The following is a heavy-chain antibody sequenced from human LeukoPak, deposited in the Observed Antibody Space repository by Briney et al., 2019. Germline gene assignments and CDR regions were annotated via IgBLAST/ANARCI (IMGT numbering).Heavy chain of an antibody. D-gene: IGHD6-19*01. V-gene: IGHV1-18*04. CDR3: ARDSRYGYSSGWYSDY. CDR2: ISASNGDT. Sequence: ASLKVSCKASRYTFTSDGISSVRQAPGQRLEWMGWISASNGDTNYAQKLQGRVTMTTDTSTSTAYMELRSLRSDDTAVYYCARDSRYGYSSGWYSDYWGQGTLVTVSS. CDR1: RYTFTSDG. J-gene: IGHJ4*02.